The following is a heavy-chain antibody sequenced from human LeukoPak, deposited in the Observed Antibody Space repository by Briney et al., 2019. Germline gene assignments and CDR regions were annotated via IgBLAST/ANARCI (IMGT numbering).Heavy chain of an antibody. D-gene: IGHD3-3*01. CDR2: INPNSGGT. J-gene: IGHJ6*03. V-gene: IGHV1-2*02. Sequence: ASVKVSCKASGYIFTGYYMHWVRQAPGQGLEWMGWINPNSGGTNYAQKFQGRVTMTRDTSISTAYMELSRLRSDDTAVYYCARGGRTIFGTGGHYYYYYMDVWGKGTTVTVSS. CDR1: GYIFTGYY. CDR3: ARGGRTIFGTGGHYYYYYMDV.